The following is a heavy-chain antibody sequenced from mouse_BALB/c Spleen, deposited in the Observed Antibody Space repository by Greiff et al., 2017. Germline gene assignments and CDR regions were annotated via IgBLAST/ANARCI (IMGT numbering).Heavy chain of an antibody. CDR2: IDPANGNT. CDR3: EHHYGSSYSAWFAY. D-gene: IGHD1-1*01. CDR1: GFNIKDTY. Sequence: EVQLVESGAELVKPGASVKLSCTASGFNIKDTYMHWVKQRPEQGLEWIGRIDPANGNTKYDPKFQGKATITADTSSNTAYLQLSSLTSEDTAVYYCEHHYGSSYSAWFAYWGQGTLVTVSA. J-gene: IGHJ3*01. V-gene: IGHV14-3*02.